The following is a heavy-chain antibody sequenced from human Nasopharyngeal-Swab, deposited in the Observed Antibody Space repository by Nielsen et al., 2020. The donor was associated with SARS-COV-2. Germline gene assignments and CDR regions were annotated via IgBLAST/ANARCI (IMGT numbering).Heavy chain of an antibody. Sequence: GESLKISCAASGFPFRNYYMTWVRQPPGKGLEWVANIKQGGSEQFYVDSVKGRFTISRDDAKNSVYLQMNSLRAEDTAVYYCARDLGTVFDYWGQGTLVTVSS. CDR1: GFPFRNYY. V-gene: IGHV3-7*01. D-gene: IGHD3-16*01. CDR2: IKQGGSEQ. CDR3: ARDLGTVFDY. J-gene: IGHJ4*02.